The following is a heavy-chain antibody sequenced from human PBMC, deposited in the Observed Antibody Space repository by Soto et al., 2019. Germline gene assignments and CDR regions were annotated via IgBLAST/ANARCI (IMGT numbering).Heavy chain of an antibody. CDR1: GYSFVSQW. CDR2: IYPGDSDT. CDR3: ARHGRGGTSNYYGLDV. Sequence: GESLKISCKGSGYSFVSQWIAWVRQKPGKGLEWMGFIYPGDSDTRYSPSFQGQVSISVDKSTSIAYLQWSSLKASDTATYYCARHGRGGTSNYYGLDVWGPGTTVTVSS. V-gene: IGHV5-51*01. J-gene: IGHJ6*02. D-gene: IGHD2-15*01.